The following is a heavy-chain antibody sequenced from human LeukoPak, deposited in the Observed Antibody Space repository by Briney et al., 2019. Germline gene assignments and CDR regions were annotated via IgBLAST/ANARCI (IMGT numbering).Heavy chain of an antibody. CDR3: ARDGSGFYLYNYMDV. Sequence: PGGSLRLSCAPSGFTFTDYSMNWVRQAPGTGLEWVASISTVSTYTFYADSVKCRFSISRDNVRNLMYLQMSSLGAEDTAVYYCARDGSGFYLYNYMDVWGKGTTVTVSS. V-gene: IGHV3-21*06. CDR1: GFTFTDYS. D-gene: IGHD6-25*01. CDR2: ISTVSTYT. J-gene: IGHJ6*03.